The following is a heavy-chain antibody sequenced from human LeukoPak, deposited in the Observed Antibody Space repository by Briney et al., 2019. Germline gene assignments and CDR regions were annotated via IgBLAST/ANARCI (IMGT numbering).Heavy chain of an antibody. Sequence: GGSLRLSCAASGFTFSTYAMYWVRQAPGKGLEWVSAISYTGGSAYYADSVKGRFTISRDNSENTLYLQMNSLRAEDTAIYYCAKATTSAYNWFGSWGQGTLVTVS. CDR1: GFTFSTYA. D-gene: IGHD1-1*01. V-gene: IGHV3-23*01. CDR2: ISYTGGSA. J-gene: IGHJ5*01. CDR3: AKATTSAYNWFGS.